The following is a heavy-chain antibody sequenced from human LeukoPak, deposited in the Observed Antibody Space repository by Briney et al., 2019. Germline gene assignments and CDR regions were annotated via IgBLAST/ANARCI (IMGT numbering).Heavy chain of an antibody. J-gene: IGHJ6*02. CDR2: MNPNSGNT. V-gene: IGHV1-8*01. CDR1: GYTFTSYD. D-gene: IGHD3/OR15-3a*01. Sequence: ASVKISCKASGYTFTSYDINWVRQATGQGLEWMGWMNPNSGNTGYAQKFQGRVTMTRNTSISTAYMELSSLRPEDTAVYYCAKFDWLSRLIYKNGLDIWGQGTTVTVSS. CDR3: AKFDWLSRLIYKNGLDI.